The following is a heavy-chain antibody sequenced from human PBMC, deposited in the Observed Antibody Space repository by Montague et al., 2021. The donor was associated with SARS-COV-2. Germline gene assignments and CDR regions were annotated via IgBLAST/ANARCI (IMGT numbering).Heavy chain of an antibody. J-gene: IGHJ3*02. Sequence: SETLSLTCTVSIGSISSYYWSWIRQPPGKGLEWIGYFYSVGSTDYNPSLKSRATISRDTSKNQFSLKVRSVTAADTAVYYCARETMTADAFDIWGQGTMVTVSS. CDR3: ARETMTADAFDI. CDR1: IGSISSYY. D-gene: IGHD1-14*01. CDR2: FYSVGST. V-gene: IGHV4-59*01.